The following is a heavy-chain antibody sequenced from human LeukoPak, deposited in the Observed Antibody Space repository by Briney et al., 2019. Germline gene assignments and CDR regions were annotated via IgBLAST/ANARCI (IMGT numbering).Heavy chain of an antibody. CDR1: GFTLRGAL. CDR3: ARVSGPGMNEYFHL. Sequence: GGPLRLSCAASGFTLRGALLHGLRQAPGKGLVGVARINNDGTTTNYADSVKGRFTISRDNAKNTLSLQMNSLRAEDTAVYYCARVSGPGMNEYFHLWGPGTLVTVSS. D-gene: IGHD3-10*01. CDR2: INNDGTTT. V-gene: IGHV3-74*01. J-gene: IGHJ1*01.